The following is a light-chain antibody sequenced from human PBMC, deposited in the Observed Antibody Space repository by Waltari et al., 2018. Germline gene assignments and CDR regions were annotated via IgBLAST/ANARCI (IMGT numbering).Light chain of an antibody. J-gene: IGLJ2*01. CDR3: SSYTRSTTYVL. V-gene: IGLV2-14*01. CDR1: TSDIGLYNY. Sequence: QSALTQPASVSGSPGQSITISCTGTTSDIGLYNYVSWYQHRPGRAPKLIIYDVRNRPSGVSSRFSGSKSGNTASLAISGLHPEDEGYYFCSSYTRSTTYVLFGGGTRVTVL. CDR2: DVR.